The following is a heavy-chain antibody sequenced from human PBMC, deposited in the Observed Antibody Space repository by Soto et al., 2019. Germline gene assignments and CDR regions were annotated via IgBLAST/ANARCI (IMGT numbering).Heavy chain of an antibody. CDR1: GGSFSGYY. J-gene: IGHJ4*02. Sequence: SSETLSLTCAVYGGSFSGYYWSWIRQPPGKGLEWIGEINHSGSTNYNPSLKSRVTISVDTSKNQFSLKLSSVTAADTAVYYCARGRGEGWIRLWLVLDYWGQGTLVTVSS. D-gene: IGHD5-18*01. CDR3: ARGRGEGWIRLWLVLDY. V-gene: IGHV4-34*01. CDR2: INHSGST.